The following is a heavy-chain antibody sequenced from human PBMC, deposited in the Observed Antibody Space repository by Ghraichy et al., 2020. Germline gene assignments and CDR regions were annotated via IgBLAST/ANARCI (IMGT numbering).Heavy chain of an antibody. CDR1: GFTFSSYA. Sequence: GGSLRLSCAASGFTFSSYAMSWVRQAPGKGLEWVSAISGSGGSTYYADSVKGRFLISRDNSKNTLYLQMNSLRAEDTAVYYCAKDLQEYQLLSGYYYYGMDVWGQGTTVTVSS. J-gene: IGHJ6*02. V-gene: IGHV3-23*01. D-gene: IGHD2-2*01. CDR3: AKDLQEYQLLSGYYYYGMDV. CDR2: ISGSGGST.